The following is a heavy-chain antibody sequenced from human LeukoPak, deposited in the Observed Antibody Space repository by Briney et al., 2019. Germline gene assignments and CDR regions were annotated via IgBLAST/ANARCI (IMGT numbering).Heavy chain of an antibody. D-gene: IGHD6-13*01. CDR1: GFTFSSYG. Sequence: GGSLRLSCAASGFTFSSYGMSWVRQAPGKGLEWVSAISGSGGSTYYADSVKGRFTISRDNSNNTLYLQMNSLRAEDTAVYYCAKGIAAAGTRWFDPWGQGTLVTVSS. CDR3: AKGIAAAGTRWFDP. J-gene: IGHJ5*02. CDR2: ISGSGGST. V-gene: IGHV3-23*01.